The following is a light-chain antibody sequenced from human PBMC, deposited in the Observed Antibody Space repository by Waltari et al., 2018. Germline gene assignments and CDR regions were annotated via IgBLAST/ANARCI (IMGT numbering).Light chain of an antibody. V-gene: IGLV2-14*03. J-gene: IGLJ1*01. CDR2: DVS. Sequence: QSVLTQPASVSGSPGQSIPVSCTGTSSDLGTYNYVSWYQQHPGKAPKLMIYDVSSRPSGVSNRFSGSKSGNTASLTISGLQAEDEADYYCDSKSSSSPHVFGTGTKVTVL. CDR1: SSDLGTYNY. CDR3: DSKSSSSPHV.